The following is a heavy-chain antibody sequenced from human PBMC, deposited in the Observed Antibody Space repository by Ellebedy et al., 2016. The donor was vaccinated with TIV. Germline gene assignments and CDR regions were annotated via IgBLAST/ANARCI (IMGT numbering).Heavy chain of an antibody. J-gene: IGHJ4*02. CDR3: ARERGYSYGYSYY. CDR1: GFTFSSYS. CDR2: ISSSSGTI. Sequence: GESLKISCAASGFTFSSYSMNWVRQAPGKGLECVSYISSSSGTIYYADSVKVRFTISRGNAKNSLYLQMNRLRTEDTAVYYCARERGYSYGYSYYWGQGTLVTVSS. D-gene: IGHD5-18*01. V-gene: IGHV3-48*01.